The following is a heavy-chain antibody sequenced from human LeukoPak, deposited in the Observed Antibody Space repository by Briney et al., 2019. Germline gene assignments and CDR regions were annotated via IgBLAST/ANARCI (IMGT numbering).Heavy chain of an antibody. D-gene: IGHD2-15*01. V-gene: IGHV4-59*01. CDR2: IYYSGST. CDR3: AREEDTLDAFDI. CDR1: GGSISSYY. J-gene: IGHJ3*02. Sequence: SETLSLTCTVSGGSISSYYWSWIRQPPGKGLEWIGYIYYSGSTNYNPSLKSRVTISVDTSKNQFSLKLSSVTAADTAVYYCAREEDTLDAFDIWGRGTMVTVSS.